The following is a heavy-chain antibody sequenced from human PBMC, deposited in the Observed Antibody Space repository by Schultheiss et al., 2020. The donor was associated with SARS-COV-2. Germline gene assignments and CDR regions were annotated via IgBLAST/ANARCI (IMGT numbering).Heavy chain of an antibody. CDR1: GGSFSGYY. D-gene: IGHD4-23*01. CDR2: INHSGST. J-gene: IGHJ4*02. V-gene: IGHV4-34*01. Sequence: SETLSLTCAVYGGSFSGYYWSWIRQPPGKGLEWIGEINHSGSTNYNPSLRSRVTISVDTSKNQFSLKLGSVTAEDTAVYYCARGTYGGNSFFDYWGRGTLVTGSS. CDR3: ARGTYGGNSFFDY.